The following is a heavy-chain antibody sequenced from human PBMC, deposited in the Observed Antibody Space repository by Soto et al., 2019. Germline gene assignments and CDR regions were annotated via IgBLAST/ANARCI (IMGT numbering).Heavy chain of an antibody. V-gene: IGHV4-31*03. CDR2: IYYSGST. CDR3: ARXIIPTVTTRNYYYGMDV. CDR1: GGSISSGGYY. J-gene: IGHJ6*02. Sequence: SETLSLTCTVSGGSISSGGYYWSWIRQHPGKGLEWIGYIYYSGSTYYNPSLKSRVTISVDTSKNQFSLKLSSVTAADTAVYYCARXIIPTVTTRNYYYGMDVWGQGTTVTVSS. D-gene: IGHD4-17*01.